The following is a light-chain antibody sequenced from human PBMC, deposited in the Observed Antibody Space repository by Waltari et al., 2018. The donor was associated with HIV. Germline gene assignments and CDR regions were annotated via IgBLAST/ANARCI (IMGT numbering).Light chain of an antibody. CDR1: SSDIGSYNR. Sequence: QSALTQPASVSGSPGQSITISCTGTSSDIGSYNRVSWYQQHPGKAPKLMIYDVSNRPSGVSARFSGSKSGNTASLTISGLQAEDEAHYYCSSYTTSSTFFGGGTKLTVL. CDR2: DVS. J-gene: IGLJ2*01. CDR3: SSYTTSSTF. V-gene: IGLV2-14*01.